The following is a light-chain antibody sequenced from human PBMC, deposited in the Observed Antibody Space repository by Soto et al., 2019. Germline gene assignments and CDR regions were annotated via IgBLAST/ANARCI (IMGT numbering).Light chain of an antibody. Sequence: QPVLTQPPSVSGAPGQTVTISCSGSSSNIGAGYAVQWYQQYPGTAPKLLIYANRNRPSGVPERFSGSKSGTSASLAISGLQVEDEADYYCQSYESASEVFGGGTKLTVL. V-gene: IGLV1-40*01. CDR2: ANR. J-gene: IGLJ2*01. CDR3: QSYESASEV. CDR1: SSNIGAGYA.